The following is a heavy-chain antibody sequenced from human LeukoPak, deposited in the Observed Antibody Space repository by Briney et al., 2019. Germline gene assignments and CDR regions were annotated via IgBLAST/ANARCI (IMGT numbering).Heavy chain of an antibody. CDR2: IYHSGST. CDR3: AADSSSSRYFDY. V-gene: IGHV4-30-2*01. D-gene: IGHD6-6*01. Sequence: PSETLSLTCAVSGGSISSGGYSWSWIRQPPGKGLEWIGYIYHSGSTYYNPSLKSRVTTSVDRSKNQFSLKLSSVTAADTAVYYCAADSSSSRYFDYWGQGTLVTVSS. CDR1: GGSISSGGYS. J-gene: IGHJ4*02.